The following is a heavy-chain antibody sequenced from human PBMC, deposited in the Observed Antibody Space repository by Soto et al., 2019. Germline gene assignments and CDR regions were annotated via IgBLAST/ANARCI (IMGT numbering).Heavy chain of an antibody. V-gene: IGHV3-30*18. CDR1: GFTFSSYG. D-gene: IGHD1-1*01. CDR2: ISYDGKVA. Sequence: QVQLVESGGGVVQPGRSLRLSCAASGFTFSSYGMHWVRQAPGKGLEWVTVISYDGKVAYYADSVKGRFTISRDNSKNTLYLQMNSLRTEDTAMYYCAKEGPITNWYSDYWGQGTVVTVSS. CDR3: AKEGPITNWYSDY. J-gene: IGHJ4*02.